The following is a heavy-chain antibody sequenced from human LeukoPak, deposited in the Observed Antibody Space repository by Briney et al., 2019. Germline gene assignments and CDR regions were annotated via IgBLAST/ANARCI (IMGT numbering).Heavy chain of an antibody. J-gene: IGHJ4*02. D-gene: IGHD3-16*02. CDR3: ARGQRYYDYVWGSYRPHYYFDY. V-gene: IGHV4-34*01. CDR2: INHSGST. Sequence: SETLSLTCAVYGGSFSGYYWSWIRQPPGKGLEWIGEINHSGSTNYNPSLKSRVTISVDTSKNQFSLKLSSVTAADTAVYYCARGQRYYDYVWGSYRPHYYFDYWGQGTLVTVSP. CDR1: GGSFSGYY.